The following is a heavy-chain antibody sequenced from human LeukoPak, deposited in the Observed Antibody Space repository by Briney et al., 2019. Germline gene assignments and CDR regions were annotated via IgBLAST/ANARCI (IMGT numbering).Heavy chain of an antibody. CDR2: IYYSGST. D-gene: IGHD4-11*01. J-gene: IGHJ4*02. V-gene: IGHV4-59*01. Sequence: SETLSLTCAVYGGSFSGYYWSWIRQPPGKGLEWIGYIYYSGSTNYNPSLKSRVTISVDTSKNQFSLKLSSVTAADTAVYYCAREGSGYSNYDGNYFDYWGQGTLVTVSS. CDR3: AREGSGYSNYDGNYFDY. CDR1: GGSFSGYY.